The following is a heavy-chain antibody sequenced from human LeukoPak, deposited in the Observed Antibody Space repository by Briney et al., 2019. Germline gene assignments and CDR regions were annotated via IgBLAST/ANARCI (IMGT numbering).Heavy chain of an antibody. D-gene: IGHD6-19*01. J-gene: IGHJ4*02. CDR3: ARRGSYSSGYYAYYFDY. V-gene: IGHV3-48*03. CDR1: GFTFSSYE. Sequence: PGGSLRLSCAASGFTFSSYEMNWVRQAPGKGLEWVSYISSSGSTIYYADSVKGRFTISRDNAKNSLYLQMNSLRAADTAVYYCARRGSYSSGYYAYYFDYWGQGTLVTVSS. CDR2: ISSSGSTI.